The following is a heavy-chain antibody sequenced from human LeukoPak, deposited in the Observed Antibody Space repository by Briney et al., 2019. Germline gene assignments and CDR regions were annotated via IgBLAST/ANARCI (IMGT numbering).Heavy chain of an antibody. CDR1: GFTFSSYG. CDR2: IWYDGSNK. J-gene: IGHJ4*02. V-gene: IGHV3-33*01. D-gene: IGHD6-13*01. Sequence: GGSLRLSCAASGFTFSSYGMHWVRQAPGKGLEWVAVIWYDGSNKYYADSVKGRFTISRDNSKNTLYLQMNSLRAEDTAVYYCAIRIAAAKHFDYWGQGTLVTVSS. CDR3: AIRIAAAKHFDY.